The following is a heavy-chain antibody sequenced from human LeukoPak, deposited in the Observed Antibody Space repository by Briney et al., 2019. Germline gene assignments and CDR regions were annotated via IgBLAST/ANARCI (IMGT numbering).Heavy chain of an antibody. V-gene: IGHV1-69*13. CDR1: GGTFSSYV. Sequence: SVKVSCKASGGTFSSYVINWVRQAPGQGLEWMGGIIPIFGTANYAQKFQGRVTITADESTGTAYMELSSLRSEDTAMYYCARALLRYCSSTSCYWFDPWGRGTLVTVSS. CDR3: ARALLRYCSSTSCYWFDP. D-gene: IGHD2-2*01. CDR2: IIPIFGTA. J-gene: IGHJ5*02.